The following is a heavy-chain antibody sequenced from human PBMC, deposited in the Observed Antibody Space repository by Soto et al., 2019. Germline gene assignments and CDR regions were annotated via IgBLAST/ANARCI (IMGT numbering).Heavy chain of an antibody. CDR3: ARSPGGASFDY. Sequence: SETLSLTCTVSGGSISSYYWSWIRQPPGKGLEWIGYIYYSGSTNYNPSLKSRVTISVDTSKNQFSLKLSSVTAADTAVYYCARSPGGASFDYWGHGTLVTVSS. V-gene: IGHV4-59*01. D-gene: IGHD1-26*01. CDR1: GGSISSYY. CDR2: IYYSGST. J-gene: IGHJ4*01.